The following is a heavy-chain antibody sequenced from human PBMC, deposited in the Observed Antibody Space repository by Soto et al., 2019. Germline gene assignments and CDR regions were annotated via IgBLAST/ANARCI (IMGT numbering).Heavy chain of an antibody. J-gene: IGHJ5*02. CDR1: GFTVSSTY. V-gene: IGHV3-53*01. Sequence: EVQLVESGGGLIQPGGSLRLSCVASGFTVSSTYMTWVRQAPGKGLEWVSVIYTGGTTYYADSVRGRFTISRDDSNNTLRIQMNSLRADDTAVYYGARAGRGGIDWLDPWGQGTLVTVSS. CDR3: ARAGRGGIDWLDP. D-gene: IGHD3-16*01. CDR2: IYTGGTT.